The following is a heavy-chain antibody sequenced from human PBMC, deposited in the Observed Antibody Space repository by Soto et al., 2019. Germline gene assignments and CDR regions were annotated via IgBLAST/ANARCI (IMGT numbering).Heavy chain of an antibody. CDR1: GGSFSGYY. Sequence: SETLSLTCAVYGGSFSGYYWSWIRQPPGKGLEWIGEINHSGSTNYNPSLKSRVTISVDTSKNQFSLKLSSVTAADTAVYYCAIYGSGTRGWFDPWGQGTLVTVSS. V-gene: IGHV4-34*01. D-gene: IGHD3-10*01. J-gene: IGHJ5*02. CDR2: INHSGST. CDR3: AIYGSGTRGWFDP.